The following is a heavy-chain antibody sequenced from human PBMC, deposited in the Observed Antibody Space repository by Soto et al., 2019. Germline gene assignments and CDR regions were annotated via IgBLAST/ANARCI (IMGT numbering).Heavy chain of an antibody. D-gene: IGHD4-4*01. CDR2: IGTSGKTI. CDR3: ARDPAIYSGKFDYGLDV. Sequence: GSLRLSCAVSGFTFSSYEMNWVRQAPGKGLEWVSYIGTSGKTIYYADSVRGRFTISRDNAKNSLYLQMNSLRAEDTAVYFCARDPAIYSGKFDYGLDVWGRGTTVTVSS. CDR1: GFTFSSYE. J-gene: IGHJ6*02. V-gene: IGHV3-48*03.